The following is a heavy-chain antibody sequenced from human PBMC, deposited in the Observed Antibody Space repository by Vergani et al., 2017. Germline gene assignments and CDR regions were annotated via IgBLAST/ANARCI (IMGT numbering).Heavy chain of an antibody. V-gene: IGHV3-23*01. CDR1: GFTFSSYA. CDR2: ISGSGGST. CDR3: AKGDSTVTNYYYYMDV. Sequence: EVQLLESGGGLVQPGGSLRLSCAASGFTFSSYAMSWVRQAPGKGLEGVSAISGSGGSTYYADAVKGRFTISRDNSKNTLYLQMNSLRAEDTAVYYCAKGDSTVTNYYYYMDVWGKGTTVTVSS. D-gene: IGHD4-17*01. J-gene: IGHJ6*03.